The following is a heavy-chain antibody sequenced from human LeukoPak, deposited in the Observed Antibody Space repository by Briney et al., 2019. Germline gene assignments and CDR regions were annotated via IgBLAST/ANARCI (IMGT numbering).Heavy chain of an antibody. CDR1: GFTFSSYA. CDR3: AKGSLSGLYYFDY. Sequence: GSLRLSCAASGFTFSSYAMSWVRQAPGKGLEWVSAISGSGGSTNYADSVKGRFTISRDNSKNTLYLQMNSLRAEDTAVYYCAKGSLSGLYYFDYWGQGTLVTVSS. J-gene: IGHJ4*02. CDR2: ISGSGGST. V-gene: IGHV3-23*01. D-gene: IGHD3-9*01.